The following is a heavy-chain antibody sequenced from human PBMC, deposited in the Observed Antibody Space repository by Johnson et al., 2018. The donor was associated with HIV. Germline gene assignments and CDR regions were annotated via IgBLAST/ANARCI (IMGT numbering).Heavy chain of an antibody. J-gene: IGHJ3*02. V-gene: IGHV3-53*01. CDR1: GLTVSSNY. Sequence: VQVVESGGGLIQPGGSLRLSCAASGLTVSSNYMSWVRQAPGKGLEWVSVIYSGGSTYYADSVKGRFTISRDNSKNTLYLQMNSLRAEDTAVYYCAAVNTVMVTGAFDIWGQGTMVTVSS. D-gene: IGHD5-18*01. CDR3: AAVNTVMVTGAFDI. CDR2: IYSGGST.